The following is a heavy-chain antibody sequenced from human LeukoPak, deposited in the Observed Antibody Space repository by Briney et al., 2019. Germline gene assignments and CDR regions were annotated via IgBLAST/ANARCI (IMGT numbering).Heavy chain of an antibody. D-gene: IGHD3-9*01. V-gene: IGHV3-74*01. CDR3: ARVNDILTGYYLGGAFDP. CDR2: INSDGSST. J-gene: IGHJ5*02. Sequence: GSLRLSCAASGFTFSSYWMHWVRQPPGKGLVWVSRINSDGSSTSYADSVKGRFTISRDNAKNTLYLQMNSLRAEDTAVYYCARVNDILTGYYLGGAFDPWGQGTLVTVSS. CDR1: GFTFSSYW.